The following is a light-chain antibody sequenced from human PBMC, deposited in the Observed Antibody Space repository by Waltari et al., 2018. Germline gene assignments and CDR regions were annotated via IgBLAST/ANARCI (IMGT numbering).Light chain of an antibody. CDR1: QSVSSNSPSKNY. Sequence: DIVMTQSPDSLAVSLGERATIHCKSRQSVSSNSPSKNYLAWYQQKPGQPPKLLIYWASTREAGVPDRFSGSGSGTDFTLTISSLQAEDVAVYYCQQYDSPPYAFGQGTKLEIK. V-gene: IGKV4-1*01. J-gene: IGKJ2*01. CDR3: QQYDSPPYA. CDR2: WAS.